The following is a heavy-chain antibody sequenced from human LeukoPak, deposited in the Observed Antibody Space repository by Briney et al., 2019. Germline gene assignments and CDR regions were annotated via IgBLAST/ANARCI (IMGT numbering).Heavy chain of an antibody. Sequence: GGSPRLSCAASGFTFSSYGMHWVRQAPGKGLEWVAVISYDGSNKYYADSVKGRFTISRDNSKNTLYLQMNSLRAEDTAVYYCAKDQVRYYDSSGQIDYWGQGTLVTVSS. CDR1: GFTFSSYG. V-gene: IGHV3-30*18. J-gene: IGHJ4*02. CDR2: ISYDGSNK. D-gene: IGHD3-22*01. CDR3: AKDQVRYYDSSGQIDY.